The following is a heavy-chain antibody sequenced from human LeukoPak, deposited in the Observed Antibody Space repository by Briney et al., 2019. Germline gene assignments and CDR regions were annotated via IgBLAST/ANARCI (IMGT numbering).Heavy chain of an antibody. J-gene: IGHJ3*02. Sequence: PSETLSLTCAVYGGSFSGYYWSWIRQPPGKGLEWIGEINHSGSTNYNPSLKSRVTISVDTSKNQFSLKLSSVTAADTAVYYCARWGEYYDILTGSDAFDIWGQGTMVTVSS. D-gene: IGHD3-9*01. CDR1: GGSFSGYY. V-gene: IGHV4-34*01. CDR3: ARWGEYYDILTGSDAFDI. CDR2: INHSGST.